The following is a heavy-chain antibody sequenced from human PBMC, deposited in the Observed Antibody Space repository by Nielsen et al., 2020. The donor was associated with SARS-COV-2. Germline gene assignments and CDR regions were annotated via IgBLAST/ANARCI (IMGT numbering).Heavy chain of an antibody. D-gene: IGHD3-9*01. Sequence: GESLKISCAASGFTFSTYGMHWVRQTPGKGLEWVAMIWFDGGNKYYADSVKGRFTISRDNSKNTLYLQMNSLRAEDTAVYYCAKDFEDYYDILTGYFDAFDIWGQGTMVTVSS. V-gene: IGHV3-33*06. CDR2: IWFDGGNK. CDR1: GFTFSTYG. CDR3: AKDFEDYYDILTGYFDAFDI. J-gene: IGHJ3*02.